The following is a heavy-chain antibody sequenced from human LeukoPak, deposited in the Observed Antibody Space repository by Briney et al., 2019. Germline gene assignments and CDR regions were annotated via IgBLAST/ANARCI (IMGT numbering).Heavy chain of an antibody. CDR1: GFTFSSYA. V-gene: IGHV3-23*01. D-gene: IGHD3-10*01. Sequence: PGRSLRLSCAASGFTFSSYAMNWVRQAPGKGLEWISLISGDGGRTDYADSVKGRFTISRDNPRNTLYLQMNSLGAEDTAIYYCAKRSYGSGSYYAFDYWGQGTPVTVSS. J-gene: IGHJ4*02. CDR3: AKRSYGSGSYYAFDY. CDR2: ISGDGGRT.